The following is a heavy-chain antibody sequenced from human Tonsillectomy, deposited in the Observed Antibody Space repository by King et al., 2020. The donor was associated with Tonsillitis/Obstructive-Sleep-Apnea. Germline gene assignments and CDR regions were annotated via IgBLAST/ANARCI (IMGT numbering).Heavy chain of an antibody. Sequence: QLVQSGSELKKPGASVKVSCKASGYTFTSYAMNWVRQAPGQGLEWRGWINTNTGNQTYAQGFTGRFVFSLDTSVSTAYLQISSLKAEDSAVYYCASARAARPDYYMDVWGKGTTVTVSS. CDR1: GYTFTSYA. CDR3: ASARAARPDYYMDV. D-gene: IGHD6-6*01. CDR2: INTNTGNQ. V-gene: IGHV7-4-1*02. J-gene: IGHJ6*03.